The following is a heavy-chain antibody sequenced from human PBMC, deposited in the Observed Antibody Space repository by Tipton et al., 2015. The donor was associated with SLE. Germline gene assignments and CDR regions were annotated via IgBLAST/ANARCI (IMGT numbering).Heavy chain of an antibody. CDR3: VRERKYVVRFRELVAPDL. CDR2: INHTGGT. J-gene: IGHJ3*01. Sequence: TLSLTCAVYGGSFSDYYWSWIRQTPGEGLEWIGEINHTGGTNYNPSLESRVTMSVDTPKNQFSLKLNSVTAADTAMYYCVRERKYVVRFRELVAPDLWGQRT. V-gene: IGHV4-34*01. CDR1: GGSFSDYY. D-gene: IGHD1-26*01.